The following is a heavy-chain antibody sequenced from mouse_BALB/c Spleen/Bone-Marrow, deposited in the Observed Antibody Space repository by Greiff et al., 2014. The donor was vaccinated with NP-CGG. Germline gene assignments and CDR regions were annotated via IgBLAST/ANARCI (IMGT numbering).Heavy chain of an antibody. J-gene: IGHJ2*01. CDR2: ISSGSSTV. V-gene: IGHV5-17*02. Sequence: EVKVEESGGGLVQPGGSRKLSCAASGFTFSSFGMHWVRQAPEKGLEWVAYISSGSSTVCYADKVMGRFTISRDNPKNTLFLQMTSLRSEDTAMYYCARSGSSSGYFDYWGQGTTLTVSS. CDR3: ARSGSSSGYFDY. CDR1: GFTFSSFG. D-gene: IGHD1-1*01.